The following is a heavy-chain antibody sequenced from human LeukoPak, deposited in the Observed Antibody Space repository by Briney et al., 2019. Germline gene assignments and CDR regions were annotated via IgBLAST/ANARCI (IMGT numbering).Heavy chain of an antibody. D-gene: IGHD6-19*01. CDR1: GDSVSSKNGA. CDR3: ARDFGTTGWHTFDY. Sequence: SQTLSLTCVVSGDSVSSKNGAWNWIRQSPSRGLEWLGRTYYRSKWYNDYAESMEGRMTISQDTSKNQYSLHLNSVAPDDTAVYYCARDFGTTGWHTFDYWGQGTLVTVSS. V-gene: IGHV6-1*01. J-gene: IGHJ4*02. CDR2: TYYRSKWYN.